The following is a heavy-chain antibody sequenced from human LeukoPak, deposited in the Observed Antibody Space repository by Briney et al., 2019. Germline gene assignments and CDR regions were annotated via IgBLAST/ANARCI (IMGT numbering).Heavy chain of an antibody. J-gene: IGHJ4*02. CDR1: GGTFSSYA. D-gene: IGHD5/OR15-5a*01. Sequence: SVKVSCKASGGTFSSYAISWVRHAPGQGLEWMGGIIPIFGTANYAQKFQGRVTITADESTSTAYMELSSLRSEDTAVYYCAIGPRCLRYYFDYWGQGTLVTVSS. CDR3: AIGPRCLRYYFDY. CDR2: IIPIFGTA. V-gene: IGHV1-69*13.